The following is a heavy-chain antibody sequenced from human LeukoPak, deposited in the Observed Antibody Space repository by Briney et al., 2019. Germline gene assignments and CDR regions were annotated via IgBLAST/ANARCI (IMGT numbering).Heavy chain of an antibody. V-gene: IGHV3-21*06. CDR2: ISSTSAYI. CDR3: ARARGFDI. J-gene: IGHJ3*02. CDR1: GFALNSYS. Sequence: GGSLRLSCAASGFALNSYSFSWVRQAPGKGLEWVSSISSTSAYIYYADSVKGRFTISRDNAENSLYLQMNSLRAEDTAVYYCARARGFDIWGQGTMVTVSS. D-gene: IGHD3-10*01.